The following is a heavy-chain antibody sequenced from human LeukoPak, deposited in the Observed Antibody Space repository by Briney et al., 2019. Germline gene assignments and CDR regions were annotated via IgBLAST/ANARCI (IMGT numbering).Heavy chain of an antibody. Sequence: SGPTLVNPTQTLTLTCTFSGFSLSTSGMCVSWIRQPPGKALEELARIDCDDDKYYSTSLKTRLTISKDTSKNHVVLTMTNMDPVDTAAYYCVVGVRGSCVLSHWGQGTLVTVSS. CDR2: IDCDDDK. CDR3: VVGVRGSCVLSH. D-gene: IGHD2-15*01. J-gene: IGHJ4*02. CDR1: GFSLSTSGMC. V-gene: IGHV2-70*11.